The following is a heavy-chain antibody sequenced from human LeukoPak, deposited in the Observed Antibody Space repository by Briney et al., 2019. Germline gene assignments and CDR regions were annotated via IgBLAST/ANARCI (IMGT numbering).Heavy chain of an antibody. V-gene: IGHV3-23*01. CDR1: GFTFSSYA. Sequence: GGSLRLSCAASGFTFSSYAMSWVRQAPGKGLEWVSAISGSGGSTYYADSVKGRFTISRGNSKNTLYLQMNSLRAEDTAVYYCAKEAPRHYYDSSGYFLFQHWGQGTLVTVSS. D-gene: IGHD3-22*01. CDR3: AKEAPRHYYDSSGYFLFQH. J-gene: IGHJ1*01. CDR2: ISGSGGST.